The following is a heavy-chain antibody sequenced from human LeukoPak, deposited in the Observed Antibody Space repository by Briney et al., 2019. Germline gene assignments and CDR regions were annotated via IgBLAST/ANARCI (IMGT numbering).Heavy chain of an antibody. CDR3: ARVLGESSAYYFDY. CDR1: GGSFSGYY. V-gene: IGHV4-34*01. J-gene: IGHJ4*02. Sequence: SETLSLTCAVYGGSFSGYYWSWIRQPPGKGLEWIGEINHSGSTNYNPSLKSRVTISVDTSKNQFSLKLSSMTAADTAVYYCARVLGESSAYYFDYWGQGTLVTVSS. D-gene: IGHD3-16*01. CDR2: INHSGST.